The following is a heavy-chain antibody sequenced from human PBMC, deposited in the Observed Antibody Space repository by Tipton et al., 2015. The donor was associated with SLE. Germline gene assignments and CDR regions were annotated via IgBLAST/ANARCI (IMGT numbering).Heavy chain of an antibody. V-gene: IGHV3-21*01. J-gene: IGHJ4*02. CDR1: GFTFNTYT. CDR3: EREGGGPYGGNFDY. Sequence: GSLRLSCAASGFTFNTYTINWVRQAPGKGLEWVSSISSTSRYIYYADSVKGRFTISRDNAKNSLSLQMNSLRAEDTAVYFCEREGGGPYGGNFDYWGQGILVTVSS. D-gene: IGHD4-23*01. CDR2: ISSTSRYI.